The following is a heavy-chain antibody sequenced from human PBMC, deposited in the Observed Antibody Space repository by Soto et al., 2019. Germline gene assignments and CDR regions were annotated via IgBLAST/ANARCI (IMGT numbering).Heavy chain of an antibody. CDR2: ISAYNGNT. D-gene: IGHD3-22*01. J-gene: IGHJ6*02. V-gene: IGHV1-18*01. Sequence: GASVKVSCKASGYTFTSYGISWVRQAPGQGLEWMGWISAYNGNTNYAQKLQGRVTMTTDTSTSTAYMELRSLRSEDTAVYYRASEGYYDSSGYYNQYGLDVWAQGTTDSVTS. CDR1: GYTFTSYG. CDR3: ASEGYYDSSGYYNQYGLDV.